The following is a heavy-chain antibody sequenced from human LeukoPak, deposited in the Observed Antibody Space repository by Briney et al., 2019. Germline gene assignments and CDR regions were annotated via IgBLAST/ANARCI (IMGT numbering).Heavy chain of an antibody. Sequence: GASVKVSCKASGYTFTGYYMHWVRQAPGQGLEWMGWINPNSGGTNYAQKFQGRVTMTRDTSISTAYMELSRLRSDDTAVYYCARSARYSSGWYSTSFDYWGQGTLVTVSS. D-gene: IGHD6-19*01. CDR3: ARSARYSSGWYSTSFDY. V-gene: IGHV1-2*02. CDR1: GYTFTGYY. CDR2: INPNSGGT. J-gene: IGHJ4*02.